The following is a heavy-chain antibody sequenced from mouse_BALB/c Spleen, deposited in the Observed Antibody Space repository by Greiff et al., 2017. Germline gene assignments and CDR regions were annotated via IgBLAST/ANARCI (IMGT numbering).Heavy chain of an antibody. CDR1: GFTFSSYA. CDR2: ISSGGSYT. CDR3: ARHDYYGNYDYAMDY. D-gene: IGHD2-1*01. V-gene: IGHV5-9-4*01. J-gene: IGHJ4*01. Sequence: EVKLVESGGGLVKPGGSLKLSCAASGFTFSSYAMSWVRQSPEKRLEWVAEISSGGSYTYYPDTVTGRFTISRDNAKNTLYLEMSSLRSEDTAMYYCARHDYYGNYDYAMDYWGQGTSVTVSS.